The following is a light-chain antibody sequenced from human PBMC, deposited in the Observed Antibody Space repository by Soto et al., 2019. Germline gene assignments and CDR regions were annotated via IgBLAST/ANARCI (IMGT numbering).Light chain of an antibody. CDR2: GAS. V-gene: IGKV3-20*01. CDR3: QQYGSSPT. J-gene: IGKJ2*01. CDR1: QSVSSSY. Sequence: EIVLTKSPGTLSLSPGERATLSCRASQSVSSSYLAWYQQKPGQAPRLLIYGASSRATGIPDRFSGSGSETDFTLTISRLEPEDFAVYYCQQYGSSPTFGQGTKLEIK.